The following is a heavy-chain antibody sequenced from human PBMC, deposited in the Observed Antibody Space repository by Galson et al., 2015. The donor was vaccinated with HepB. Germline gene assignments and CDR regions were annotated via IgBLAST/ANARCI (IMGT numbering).Heavy chain of an antibody. CDR1: GFTFSNAW. J-gene: IGHJ4*02. D-gene: IGHD5-18*01. CDR2: IKSKTDGGTT. CDR3: TTDPAWIQPYNFDY. V-gene: IGHV3-15*01. Sequence: LRLSCAASGFTFSNAWMSWVRQAPGKGLEWVGRIKSKTDGGTTDYAAPVKGRFTISRDDSKNTLYLQMNSLKTEDTAVYYCTTDPAWIQPYNFDYWGQGTLVTVSS.